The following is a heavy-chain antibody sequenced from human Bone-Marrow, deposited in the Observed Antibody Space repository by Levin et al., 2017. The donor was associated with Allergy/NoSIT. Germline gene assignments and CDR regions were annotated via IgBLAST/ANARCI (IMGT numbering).Heavy chain of an antibody. Sequence: ASVKVSCKTSGYIFKNYGISWVRQAPGQGLEWMGWTRGDNGDEHFAQRFQDRLTMTTDISTATAYMELRSLRSDDTALYYCARDPPGTGLHFFHYTGPDVWAKGPPSSSP. CDR1: GYIFKNYG. D-gene: IGHD2-2*02. V-gene: IGHV1-18*01. CDR3: ARDPPGTGLHFFHYTGPDV. CDR2: TRGDNGDE. J-gene: IGHJ6*02.